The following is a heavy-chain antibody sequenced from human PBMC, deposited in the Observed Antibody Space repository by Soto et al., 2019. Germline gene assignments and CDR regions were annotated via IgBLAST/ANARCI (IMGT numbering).Heavy chain of an antibody. CDR1: GGSISSYY. CDR3: ARDPRADFWGQVWRDFDI. CDR2: IYTRGST. J-gene: IGHJ3*02. D-gene: IGHD3-3*01. V-gene: IGHV4-4*07. Sequence: QVQLQESGPGLVKPSETLSLTCTVSGGSISSYYWSWIRQPAGKGLEWIGRIYTRGSTKYNPSHESRVAMSVDTSKNQSSLKLNSVTGADTAAYYCARDPRADFWGQVWRDFDIWGQVPMVTVSS.